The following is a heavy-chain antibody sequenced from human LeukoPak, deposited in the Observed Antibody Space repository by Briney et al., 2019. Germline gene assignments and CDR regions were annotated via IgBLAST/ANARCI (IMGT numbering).Heavy chain of an antibody. J-gene: IGHJ5*02. CDR2: IIHSGNT. CDR1: GGSFSGYY. CDR3: VRTRLWFGELRRPNWFDP. D-gene: IGHD3-10*01. V-gene: IGHV4-34*12. Sequence: PSETLSLTCAVYGGSFSGYYWSWIRQPPGKGLEWIGEIIHSGNTNYNPSLKSRVTMSVDTSKNQFSLKLTSVTAADTAVFYCVRTRLWFGELRRPNWFDPWGQGTLVTVSS.